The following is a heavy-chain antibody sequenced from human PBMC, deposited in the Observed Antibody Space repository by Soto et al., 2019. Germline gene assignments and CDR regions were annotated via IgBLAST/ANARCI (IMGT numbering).Heavy chain of an antibody. CDR1: GGSISSGGYY. D-gene: IGHD5-12*01. Sequence: QVQLQESGPGLAKPSQTLSLTCTVSGGSISSGGYYWSWIRQHPGKGLGWIGYIYYSGSTYYNPSLKSRVTISVDTSKNQFSLKLSSVTAADTAVYYCAREIRYSGIRYFDYWGQGTLVTVSS. CDR2: IYYSGST. V-gene: IGHV4-31*03. CDR3: AREIRYSGIRYFDY. J-gene: IGHJ4*02.